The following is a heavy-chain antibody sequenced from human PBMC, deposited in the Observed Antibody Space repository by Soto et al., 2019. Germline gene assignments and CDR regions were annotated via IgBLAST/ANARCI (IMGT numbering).Heavy chain of an antibody. Sequence: SETLSLTCSVSGGSISTYFWSWIRQPAGKELEWIGRISSSGSTDHNPSLKSRVTMSVDTSKNQFSLKLNSVTAADTAVYYCARGGIYYAHWGQGALVTVSS. J-gene: IGHJ4*02. V-gene: IGHV4-4*07. CDR2: ISSSGST. CDR3: ARGGIYYAH. D-gene: IGHD1-26*01. CDR1: GGSISTYF.